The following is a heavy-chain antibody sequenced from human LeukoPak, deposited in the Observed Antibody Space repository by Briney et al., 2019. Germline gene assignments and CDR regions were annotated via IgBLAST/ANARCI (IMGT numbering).Heavy chain of an antibody. D-gene: IGHD2-2*01. V-gene: IGHV3-48*04. CDR2: ISSASGSI. CDR3: ARLPAYCSSTNCYYDY. J-gene: IGHJ4*02. Sequence: GGSLRLSCAASGLTFSSYSMNWVRQAPGKGLEWVSYISSASGSIYYADSVKGRFTISRDNAKNSLFLQMNSLRVEDTAVYYCARLPAYCSSTNCYYDYWGQGTLVTVSS. CDR1: GLTFSSYS.